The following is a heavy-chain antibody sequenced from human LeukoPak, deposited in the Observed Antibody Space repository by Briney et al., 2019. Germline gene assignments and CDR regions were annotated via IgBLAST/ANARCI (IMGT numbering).Heavy chain of an antibody. CDR3: AKSGSGWYRLDC. J-gene: IGHJ4*02. D-gene: IGHD6-19*01. CDR2: ISGSGAAT. CDR1: GFTFSGYA. V-gene: IGHV3-23*01. Sequence: GGSLRLSCTASGFTFSGYAMTWVRQAPGKGLEWFSRISGSGAATYYADSVKGRLTISRDNSKNTLYLQMNSLRAEDTAIYYCAKSGSGWYRLDCWGQGMRVTVSS.